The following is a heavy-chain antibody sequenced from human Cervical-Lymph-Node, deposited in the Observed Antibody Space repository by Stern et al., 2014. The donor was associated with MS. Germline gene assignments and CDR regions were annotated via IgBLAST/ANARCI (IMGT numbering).Heavy chain of an antibody. CDR3: TKASDS. V-gene: IGHV1-8*03. J-gene: IGHJ4*02. CDR2: MHPDIGVT. CDR1: GYTFTSDD. Sequence: VHLVESGAEVKKPGASVKVSCKASGYTFTSDDINWVRQASGQGLEWMGWMHPDIGVTGYAQKFPGRLTIAADHSFSTASMEMTTLRSEDTAVYYCTKASDSWGQGTLVIVSS.